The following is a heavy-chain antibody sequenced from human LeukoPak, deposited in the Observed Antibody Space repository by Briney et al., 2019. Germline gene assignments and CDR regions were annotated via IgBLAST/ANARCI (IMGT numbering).Heavy chain of an antibody. D-gene: IGHD3-16*01. V-gene: IGHV3-33*01. CDR2: IWYDGSNE. CDR1: GFTFSSHG. Sequence: PGGSLRLSCAASGFTFSSHGMHWVRQAPGKGLEWVAVIWYDGSNEYYAESVKGRFTISRDNSKSTLYLQMNSLRAEDTAVYYCARDFGYDYWGQGTLVTVSS. J-gene: IGHJ4*02. CDR3: ARDFGYDY.